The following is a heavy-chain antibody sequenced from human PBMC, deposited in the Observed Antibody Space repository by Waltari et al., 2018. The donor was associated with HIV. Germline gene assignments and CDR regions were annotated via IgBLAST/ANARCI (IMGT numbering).Heavy chain of an antibody. CDR3: ARGLAGTVYYYYYGMDV. CDR1: GFTVSSNY. J-gene: IGHJ6*02. Sequence: EVQLVESGGGLIQPGGSLRLSCAASGFTVSSNYMSWVRQAPGKGLEWVSVIYSGGSTYYADSVKGRFTISRDNSRNTLYLQMSSLRVEDTAVYYCARGLAGTVYYYYYGMDVWGQGTTVTVSS. D-gene: IGHD6-19*01. CDR2: IYSGGST. V-gene: IGHV3-53*01.